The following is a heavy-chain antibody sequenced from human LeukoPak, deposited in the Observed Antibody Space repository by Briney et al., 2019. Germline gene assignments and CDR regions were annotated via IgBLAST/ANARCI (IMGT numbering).Heavy chain of an antibody. D-gene: IGHD1-26*01. CDR3: ARGRSGSYPPGIY. J-gene: IGHJ4*02. Sequence: TGGSLRLSCAASGFTFSSYDVHWVRQAPGKGLKWVAVMWDDKSNKYYAGSVKGRFTISRDSSKNTLYLQRNNLGAEDTAMYYCARGRSGSYPPGIYWGQGTLVTVSS. CDR1: GFTFSSYD. V-gene: IGHV3-33*01. CDR2: MWDDKSNK.